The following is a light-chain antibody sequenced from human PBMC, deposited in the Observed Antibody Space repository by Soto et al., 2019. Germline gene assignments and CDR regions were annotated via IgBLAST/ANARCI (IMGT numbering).Light chain of an antibody. CDR1: QRIRDA. Sequence: DIQMTQSPSSLSASVGDRVTITCRASQRIRDALGWYQQKPGKAPKRVIYAASSLQSGVPSRFSGSGSATEFTLTISTLQTEDFATYYCPQHNSYPQAFGQGTKVDI. V-gene: IGKV1-17*01. CDR3: PQHNSYPQA. CDR2: AAS. J-gene: IGKJ1*01.